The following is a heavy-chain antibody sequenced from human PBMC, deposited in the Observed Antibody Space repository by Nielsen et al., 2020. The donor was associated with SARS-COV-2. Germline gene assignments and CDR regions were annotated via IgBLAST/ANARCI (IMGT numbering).Heavy chain of an antibody. CDR3: TRDDFWSGYYRA. D-gene: IGHD3-3*01. V-gene: IGHV3-49*04. CDR1: GFSFSGHG. CDR2: IRSKAYGGTT. Sequence: GESLKISCEASGFSFSGHGMHWVRQAPGKGLEWVGFIRSKAYGGTTEYAASVKGRFTISRDDSKSIAYLQMNSLKTEDTAVYYCTRDDFWSGYYRAWGQGTLVTVSS. J-gene: IGHJ5*02.